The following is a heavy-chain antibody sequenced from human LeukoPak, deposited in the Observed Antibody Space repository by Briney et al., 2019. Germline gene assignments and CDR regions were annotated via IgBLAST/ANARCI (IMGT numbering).Heavy chain of an antibody. CDR2: IIPIFGTA. J-gene: IGHJ4*02. Sequence: SVTVSFKASGGTFSSYAISWVRQAPGQGLEWMGGIIPIFGTANYAQKFQGRVTITADKSTSTAYMELSSLRSEDTAVYYCASGGYSYGYGERYFDYWGQGTLVTVSS. V-gene: IGHV1-69*06. D-gene: IGHD5-18*01. CDR1: GGTFSSYA. CDR3: ASGGYSYGYGERYFDY.